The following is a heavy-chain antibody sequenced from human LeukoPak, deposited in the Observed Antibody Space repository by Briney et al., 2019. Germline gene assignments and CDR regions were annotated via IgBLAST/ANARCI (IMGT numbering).Heavy chain of an antibody. CDR3: ARVEFLEWLFVDY. CDR1: GGSISSSSYY. V-gene: IGHV4-61*01. Sequence: SETLSLTCTVSGGSISSSSYYWSWIRQPPGKGLEWIGYIYYSGSTNYNPSLKSRVTISVDTSKNQFSLKLSSVTAADTAVYYCARVEFLEWLFVDYWGQGTLVTVST. J-gene: IGHJ4*02. CDR2: IYYSGST. D-gene: IGHD3-3*01.